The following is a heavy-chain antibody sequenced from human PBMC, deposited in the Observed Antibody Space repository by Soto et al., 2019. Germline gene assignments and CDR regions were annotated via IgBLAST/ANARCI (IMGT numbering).Heavy chain of an antibody. J-gene: IGHJ4*02. CDR2: ITNTGGDT. CDR1: GFTFSSNA. D-gene: IGHD3-10*01. V-gene: IGHV3-23*01. Sequence: GGSLRLSCAASGFTFSSNAMTWVRRAPGKGLEWVSVITNTGGDTLYAESVKGRFTMSRDNSKNILYLQMNSLRAEDTAIYYCARAAGESYPGSRVFDSWGQGTRVTVSS. CDR3: ARAAGESYPGSRVFDS.